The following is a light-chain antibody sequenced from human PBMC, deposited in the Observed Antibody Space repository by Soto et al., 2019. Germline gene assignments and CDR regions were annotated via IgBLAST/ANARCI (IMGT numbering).Light chain of an antibody. CDR2: AAS. CDR1: QSISSY. J-gene: IGKJ2*01. Sequence: DIQMTQSPSSLSASVGDRVTITCRASQSISSYLNWYQQKPGKAPKLLIYAASSLHSGVPSRFSGSGSGTDSPLIISSLQPEDFATYYCQQSYSTLYTFGQGTKLEIK. CDR3: QQSYSTLYT. V-gene: IGKV1-39*01.